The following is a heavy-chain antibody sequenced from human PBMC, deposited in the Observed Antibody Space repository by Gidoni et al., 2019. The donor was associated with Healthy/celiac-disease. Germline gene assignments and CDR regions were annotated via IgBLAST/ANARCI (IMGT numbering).Heavy chain of an antibody. V-gene: IGHV4-4*07. CDR2: IYTSGST. D-gene: IGHD2-2*01. CDR1: GGSISSYY. J-gene: IGHJ4*02. CDR3: ASEIGYCSSTSCSYFDY. Sequence: QVQLQESGPGLVKPSETLSLTCTVSGGSISSYYWSWIRQPAGKGLEWIGRIYTSGSTNYNPSLKSRVTMSVDTSKNQFSLKLSSVTAADTAVYYCASEIGYCSSTSCSYFDYWGQGTLVTVSS.